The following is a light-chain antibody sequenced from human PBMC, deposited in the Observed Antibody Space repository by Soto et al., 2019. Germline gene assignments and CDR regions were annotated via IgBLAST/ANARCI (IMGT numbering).Light chain of an antibody. J-gene: IGKJ1*01. V-gene: IGKV3-20*01. Sequence: IALTQSPGTLSLSPGERATLSCRASQSVASNYLAWHQQKPGQAPRLLIYGASSRATGVPDRFSGSGSGTDFTLTIRRLEPEDFAVYYCQQYGSSPWTFGQGTKVDI. CDR1: QSVASNY. CDR2: GAS. CDR3: QQYGSSPWT.